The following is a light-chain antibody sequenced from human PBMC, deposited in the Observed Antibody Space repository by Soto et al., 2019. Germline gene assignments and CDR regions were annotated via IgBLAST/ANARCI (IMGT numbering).Light chain of an antibody. J-gene: IGLJ1*01. CDR2: EGS. Sequence: QSVLTQPASVSGSPGQSITISCTGTSSDVGSYNLVSWYQQHPGKAPKLMIYEGSKWPSGVSNRFSGSKSGNTASLTISGLQAEDEADYYCCSYAGSSTYVFGTGTKVTDL. CDR1: SSDVGSYNL. V-gene: IGLV2-23*01. CDR3: CSYAGSSTYV.